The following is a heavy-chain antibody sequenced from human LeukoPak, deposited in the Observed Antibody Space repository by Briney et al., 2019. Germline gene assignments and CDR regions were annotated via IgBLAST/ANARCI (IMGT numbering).Heavy chain of an antibody. D-gene: IGHD3-22*01. Sequence: MPSETLSLTCAVYGGSFSGYYWSWIRQPPGKGLEWIGEINHSGSTNYNPSLKSRVTISVDTSKNQFSLKLSSVTAADTAVYYCARRGRYYDSSGSERVYYYYGMDVWGQGTTVTVSS. CDR1: GGSFSGYY. J-gene: IGHJ6*02. V-gene: IGHV4-34*01. CDR3: ARRGRYYDSSGSERVYYYYGMDV. CDR2: INHSGST.